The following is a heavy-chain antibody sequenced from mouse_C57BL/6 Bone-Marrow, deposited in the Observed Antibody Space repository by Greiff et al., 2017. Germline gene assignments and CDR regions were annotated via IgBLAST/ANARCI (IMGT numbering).Heavy chain of an antibody. Sequence: VHVKQSGPELVKPGASVKISCKASGYSFTGYYMNWVKQSPEKSLEWIGEINPSTGGTTYNQKFKAKATLTVDKSSSTAYMQLKSLTSEDSAVEYCARSALYYYGSSWFAYWGQGTLVTVSA. J-gene: IGHJ3*01. D-gene: IGHD1-1*01. CDR3: ARSALYYYGSSWFAY. V-gene: IGHV1-42*01. CDR1: GYSFTGYY. CDR2: INPSTGGT.